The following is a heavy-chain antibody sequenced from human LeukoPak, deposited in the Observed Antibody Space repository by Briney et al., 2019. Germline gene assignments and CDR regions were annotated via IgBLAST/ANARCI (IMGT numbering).Heavy chain of an antibody. CDR3: AKYDNSGYNGHDY. D-gene: IGHD3-22*01. CDR2: ISYDGSNK. Sequence: GGSLRLSCVASGFTFSSYGMRWVRQAPGKGLEWVAVISYDGSNKYYADSVKGRFTISRDNSKNTLHLQMNSLRAEDTAVYYCAKYDNSGYNGHDYWGQGTLVTVSS. V-gene: IGHV3-30*18. CDR1: GFTFSSYG. J-gene: IGHJ4*02.